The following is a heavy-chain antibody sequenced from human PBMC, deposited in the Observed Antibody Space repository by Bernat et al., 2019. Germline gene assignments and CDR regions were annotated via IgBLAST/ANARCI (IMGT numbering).Heavy chain of an antibody. CDR2: IYYSGST. V-gene: IGHV4-39*01. CDR3: ARHGHRWELRAEFDY. Sequence: QLQLQESGPGLVKPSETLSLTCTVSGGSISSSSYYWGWIRQPPGKGLEWIGSIYYSGSTYYNPSLKSRVTISVDTSKNQFSLKLSSVTAADTAVYYGARHGHRWELRAEFDYWGQGTLVTVSS. D-gene: IGHD1-26*01. CDR1: GGSISSSSYY. J-gene: IGHJ4*02.